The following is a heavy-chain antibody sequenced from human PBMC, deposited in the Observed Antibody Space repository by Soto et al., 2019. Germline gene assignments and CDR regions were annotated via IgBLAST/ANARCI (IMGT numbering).Heavy chain of an antibody. CDR1: GGSISSYY. D-gene: IGHD3-22*01. CDR2: IHYSGST. V-gene: IGHV4-59*01. CDR3: ARMIRSYYYGVDV. Sequence: SETLSLTCTVSGGSISSYYWSWIRQPPGKGLEWIGHIHYSGSTNYNPSLESRVTISVDTSKNQLSLNLSSVTAADTAVYYCARMIRSYYYGVDVWGQGTTVTVSS. J-gene: IGHJ6*02.